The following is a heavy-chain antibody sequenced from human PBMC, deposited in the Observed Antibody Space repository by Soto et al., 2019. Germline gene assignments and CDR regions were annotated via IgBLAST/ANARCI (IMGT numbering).Heavy chain of an antibody. CDR2: IRDRTNAYAT. CDR3: TRVDAPGDCAFDI. D-gene: IGHD2-21*01. CDR1: GFSISGSG. V-gene: IGHV3-73*01. J-gene: IGHJ3*02. Sequence: EVQLVDSGGGLVQPGGSLRLSCAASGFSISGSGIHWVRQASGKGLEWVAGIRDRTNAYATGYSASVQGRFTVSRDDSANTAFLQMNSLSTEDTAVYYCTRVDAPGDCAFDIWGQGTMVTVSS.